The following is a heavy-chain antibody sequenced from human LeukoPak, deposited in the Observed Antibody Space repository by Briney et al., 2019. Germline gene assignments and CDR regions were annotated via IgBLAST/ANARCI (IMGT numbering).Heavy chain of an antibody. CDR1: GVSLSGHY. V-gene: IGHV4-34*01. D-gene: IGHD2-2*01. Sequence: SETLSLTCAVYGVSLSGHYWSWLRQPPGKGLEWIGEVNHSGNTNYNPSLKSRVTISGDTSKNQVSLKLSSVTAADTAVYYCARGLRYQTAWFDPWGQGTLVTVSS. J-gene: IGHJ5*02. CDR3: ARGLRYQTAWFDP. CDR2: VNHSGNT.